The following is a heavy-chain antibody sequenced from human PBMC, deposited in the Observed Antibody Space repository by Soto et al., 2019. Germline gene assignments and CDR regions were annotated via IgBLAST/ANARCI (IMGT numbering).Heavy chain of an antibody. Sequence: EVQLAESGGGLVQPGGSLRLSCAASGFTFSSYEMYWVRQAPGKGLDWVSSISSSGHTIYYADSVKGRFTISRDNAKNSLYLQMSSLRAEDTAVYYCARDKPGTAALDYWGQGTLVTVSS. CDR2: ISSSGHTI. CDR1: GFTFSSYE. CDR3: ARDKPGTAALDY. D-gene: IGHD6-6*01. J-gene: IGHJ4*02. V-gene: IGHV3-48*03.